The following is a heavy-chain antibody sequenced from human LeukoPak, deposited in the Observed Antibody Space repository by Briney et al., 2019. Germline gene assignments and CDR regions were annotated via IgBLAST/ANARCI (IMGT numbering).Heavy chain of an antibody. Sequence: PGGSLRLSCAASGFTVSSNYMSWVRQAPGKGLEWVSVIYSGGSTYYADSVKGRFTISRDNSKNTLYLQINSLRAEDTSIYYCAADIVATMRVIGWGQGTLVTVSS. V-gene: IGHV3-53*05. J-gene: IGHJ4*02. CDR2: IYSGGST. CDR1: GFTVSSNY. D-gene: IGHD5-12*01. CDR3: AADIVATMRVIG.